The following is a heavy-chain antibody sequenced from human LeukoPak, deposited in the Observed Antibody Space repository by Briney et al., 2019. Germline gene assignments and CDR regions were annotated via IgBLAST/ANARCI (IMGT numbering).Heavy chain of an antibody. Sequence: SETLSLTCTVSGGSISSYYWSWIRQPPGKGPEWSGYIYYSGSTNYNPSLTSRVTISVDTSKNQFSLKLSSVTAADTAVYYCAREGSGYYPLYYFDYWGQGTLVTVSS. V-gene: IGHV4-59*01. CDR3: AREGSGYYPLYYFDY. CDR1: GGSISSYY. J-gene: IGHJ4*02. D-gene: IGHD3-22*01. CDR2: IYYSGST.